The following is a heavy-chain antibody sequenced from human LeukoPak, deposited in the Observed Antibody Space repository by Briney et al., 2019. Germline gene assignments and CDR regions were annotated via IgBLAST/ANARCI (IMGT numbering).Heavy chain of an antibody. J-gene: IGHJ4*02. CDR3: ATVAGTTSPPSY. D-gene: IGHD1-7*01. CDR1: GYTLTELS. Sequence: ASVKVSCKVSGYTLTELSMHWVRQAPGKGLEWMGGFDPEDGETIYAQKFQGRVTMTEDTSTDTAYMELSSLRSEDTAVYYCATVAGTTSPPSYWGQGTLVTVSS. CDR2: FDPEDGET. V-gene: IGHV1-24*01.